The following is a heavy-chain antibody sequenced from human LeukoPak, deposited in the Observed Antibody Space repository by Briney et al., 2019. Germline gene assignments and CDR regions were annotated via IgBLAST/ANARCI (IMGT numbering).Heavy chain of an antibody. Sequence: GASVKVSCKASEYTFTSYDINWVRQATGQGLEWMGWMNPNSGNTVYAQKFQGRVTMTRDTSISTAYMELSSLRSEDTAVYYCARGSSSWYLESVINYWGQGTLVTVSS. CDR1: EYTFTSYD. CDR3: ARGSSSWYLESVINY. D-gene: IGHD6-13*01. J-gene: IGHJ4*02. V-gene: IGHV1-8*01. CDR2: MNPNSGNT.